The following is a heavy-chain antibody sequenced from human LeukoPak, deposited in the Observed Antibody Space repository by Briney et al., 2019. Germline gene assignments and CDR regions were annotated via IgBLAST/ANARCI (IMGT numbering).Heavy chain of an antibody. V-gene: IGHV4-4*07. CDR2: IYASGST. CDR3: ASIYYDSSGYYIHDAFDI. D-gene: IGHD3-22*01. CDR1: GGSISSYY. J-gene: IGHJ3*02. Sequence: SETLSLTCTVSGGSISSYYWSWIRQPAGKGLEWIGRIYASGSTNYNPSLKGRVTMSVDTSKNQFSLKLSSVTAADTAVYYCASIYYDSSGYYIHDAFDIWGRGTMVSVSS.